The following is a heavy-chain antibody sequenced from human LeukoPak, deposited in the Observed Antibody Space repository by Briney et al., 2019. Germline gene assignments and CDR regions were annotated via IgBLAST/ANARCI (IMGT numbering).Heavy chain of an antibody. Sequence: GGSLRLSCAATGFTFSSYAMSWVRQAPGKGLEWVSAISGSGGSTYYADSVKGRLTISRDNSKNALYLQMNSLRVEDTAVYYCVKGSSSSRPYYFDYWGQGTLVTVSS. CDR3: VKGSSSSRPYYFDY. J-gene: IGHJ4*02. V-gene: IGHV3-23*01. CDR1: GFTFSSYA. D-gene: IGHD6-6*01. CDR2: ISGSGGST.